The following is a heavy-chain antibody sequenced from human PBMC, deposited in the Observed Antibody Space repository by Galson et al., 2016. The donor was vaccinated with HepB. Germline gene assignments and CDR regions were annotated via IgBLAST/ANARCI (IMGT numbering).Heavy chain of an antibody. CDR1: GFTFSTYG. CDR3: ARTAHQYSGYEPPHQ. CDR2: ISYDGSNK. V-gene: IGHV3-30*03. Sequence: SLRLSCAASGFTFSTYGIHWVRLAPGKGLEWLAVISYDGSNKYYTDSVKGRFTISRDNSKNTLYLQMNSLRLEDTAVYFCARTAHQYSGYEPPHQWGQGTLVTVSS. J-gene: IGHJ4*02. D-gene: IGHD5-12*01.